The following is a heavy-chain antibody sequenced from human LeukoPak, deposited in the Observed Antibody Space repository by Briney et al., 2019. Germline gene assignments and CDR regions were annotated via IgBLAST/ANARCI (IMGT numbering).Heavy chain of an antibody. Sequence: PSETLSLTCTVSGGSISSGGYYWSWIRQHPGKGLEWIGYIYYSGSTYYNPSLKSRVTISVDTSKNQFSLKLSSVTAADTAVYYCARADCSGGSCYGHYYFDYWGQGTLVTVSS. CDR1: GGSISSGGYY. J-gene: IGHJ4*02. CDR2: IYYSGST. CDR3: ARADCSGGSCYGHYYFDY. V-gene: IGHV4-31*03. D-gene: IGHD2-15*01.